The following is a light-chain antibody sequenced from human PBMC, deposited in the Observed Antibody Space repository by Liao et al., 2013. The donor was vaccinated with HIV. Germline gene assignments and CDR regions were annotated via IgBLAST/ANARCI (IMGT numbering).Light chain of an antibody. CDR2: EDS. J-gene: IGLJ2*01. Sequence: SYELTQPPSVSVSPGQTASITCSGNKLENKYVCWLQQRPGQAPILVIYEDSKRPSGIPERFSGSNSGNTATLTISGTQALDEADYYCQAWDSSTPVVFGGGTKLTVL. CDR3: QAWDSSTPVV. V-gene: IGLV3-1*01. CDR1: KLENKY.